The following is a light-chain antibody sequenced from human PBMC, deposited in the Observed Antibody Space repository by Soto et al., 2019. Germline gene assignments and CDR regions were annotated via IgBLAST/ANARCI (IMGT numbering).Light chain of an antibody. CDR3: SSYTSSSTYV. CDR1: SSDVGGYNY. CDR2: EVS. V-gene: IGLV2-14*01. Sequence: QSALTQPDSVSGSPEQSITISCTGTSSDVGGYNYVSWYQQHPGKAPKLMIYEVSYRPSGVSNRFSGSKSGNTASLTISGLQAEDEADYYCSSYTSSSTYVFGTGTKVTVL. J-gene: IGLJ1*01.